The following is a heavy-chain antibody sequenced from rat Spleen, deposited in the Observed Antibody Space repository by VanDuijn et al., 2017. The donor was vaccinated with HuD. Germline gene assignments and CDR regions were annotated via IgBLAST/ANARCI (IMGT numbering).Heavy chain of an antibody. V-gene: IGHV5-29*01. CDR1: GFTFSNYY. CDR2: ISNTGGSV. Sequence: EVQLVESGGDLVQPGRSLKLSCAASGFTFSNYYMAWVRQAPGKGLEWVASISNTGGSVNYPDSVKGRFTISRDNAQNTLYLQMDSLRSEDTATYYCASRDYWGQGVMVTVSS. J-gene: IGHJ2*01. CDR3: ASRDY.